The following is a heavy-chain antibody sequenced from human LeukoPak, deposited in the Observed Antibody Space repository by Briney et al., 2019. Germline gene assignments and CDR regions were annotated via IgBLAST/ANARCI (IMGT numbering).Heavy chain of an antibody. D-gene: IGHD3-22*01. CDR2: IYDSGST. J-gene: IGHJ4*02. Sequence: PSETLSLTCTVSGGSIRSSYYYWGWIRQPPGKGLEWIGSIYDSGSTYYNPSLKSRVTISVDTSKNQFSLKLNSVTAADTAVYYCTSYSYYYDSSGYFDYWGQGTLVTVSS. CDR3: TSYSYYYDSSGYFDY. CDR1: GGSIRSSYYY. V-gene: IGHV4-39*07.